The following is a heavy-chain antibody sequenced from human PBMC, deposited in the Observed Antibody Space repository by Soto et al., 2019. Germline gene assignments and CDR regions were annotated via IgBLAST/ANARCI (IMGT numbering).Heavy chain of an antibody. CDR2: INHSGST. D-gene: IGHD3-3*01. J-gene: IGHJ4*02. CDR3: ESFDFWSGYFY. V-gene: IGHV4-34*01. Sequence: PSETLSLTCAVYGGSFSGYYWSWIRQPPGKGLEWIGEINHSGSTNYNPSLKSRVTISVDTSKNQFSLKLSSVTAADTAVYYCESFDFWSGYFYWGQGNLVTVSS. CDR1: GGSFSGYY.